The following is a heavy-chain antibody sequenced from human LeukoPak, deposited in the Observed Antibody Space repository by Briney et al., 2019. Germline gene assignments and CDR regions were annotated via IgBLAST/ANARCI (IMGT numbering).Heavy chain of an antibody. Sequence: SETLSLTCAVYGGSFSGYYWSWIRQPPGKGLEWIGEINHSGSTNYNPSLKSRVTISVDTSKNQFSLKLSSVTAADTAVYYCARGRGVVGAITGYWGQGTLVTVSS. CDR1: GGSFSGYY. V-gene: IGHV4-34*01. D-gene: IGHD1-26*01. J-gene: IGHJ4*02. CDR2: INHSGST. CDR3: ARGRGVVGAITGY.